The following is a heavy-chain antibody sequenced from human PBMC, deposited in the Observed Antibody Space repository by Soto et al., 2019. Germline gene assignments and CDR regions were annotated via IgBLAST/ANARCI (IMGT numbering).Heavy chain of an antibody. CDR1: GFRFDDYG. CDR3: ASDLVGASDSYGLDV. Sequence: GGSLRLSCEVSGFRFDDYGMHWVRQAPGKGLEWVAIIWHDGNNKYYADSVRGRFIISRDNSKNRLYLQMNSLRAEDTAVYYCASDLVGASDSYGLDVWGQGTPVTV. J-gene: IGHJ6*02. CDR2: IWHDGNNK. D-gene: IGHD1-26*01. V-gene: IGHV3-33*08.